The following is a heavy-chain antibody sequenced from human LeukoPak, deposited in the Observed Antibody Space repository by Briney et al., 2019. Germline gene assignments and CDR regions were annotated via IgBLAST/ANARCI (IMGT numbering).Heavy chain of an antibody. D-gene: IGHD3-10*01. J-gene: IGHJ4*02. V-gene: IGHV1-2*02. CDR3: ARESPRGDYFDY. CDR1: GYTFTGYY. CDR2: INPNSGAT. Sequence: ASVKVSCKASGYTFTGYYMHWVRQAPGQGLEWMGWINPNSGATNYAQKFQGRVTMTRDTSISTAYMELRRLRSDDRAVYYCARESPRGDYFDYWGQGTLVTVSS.